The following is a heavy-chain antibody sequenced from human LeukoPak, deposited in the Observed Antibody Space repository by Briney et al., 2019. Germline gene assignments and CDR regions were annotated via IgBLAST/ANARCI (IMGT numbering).Heavy chain of an antibody. CDR1: GFTFSRYG. J-gene: IGHJ3*02. D-gene: IGHD3-10*01. CDR3: AKDGSFDAFDI. CDR2: ISGSGGSI. V-gene: IGHV3-23*01. Sequence: QPGGSLRLSCAASGFTFSRYGMTWVRQAPGKGLEWVSAISGSGGSIHYADSVKGRFTISRDNSKNTLYLQMNSLRAEDTAIYYCAKDGSFDAFDIWGQGTMVTVSS.